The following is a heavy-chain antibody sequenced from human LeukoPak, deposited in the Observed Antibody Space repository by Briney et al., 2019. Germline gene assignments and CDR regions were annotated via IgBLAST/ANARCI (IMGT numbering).Heavy chain of an antibody. Sequence: PGGSLSLSCVVSGLTFRSYSMNWVRQAPGKGLEWVSQISSSGATAYYADSVKGRFTISRDNAKNSLYLQMNSLRVEDTAMYYCTRGFDVFDYWGQGTVVTVSS. V-gene: IGHV3-48*04. CDR1: GLTFRSYS. D-gene: IGHD3-10*02. CDR3: TRGFDVFDY. J-gene: IGHJ4*02. CDR2: ISSSGATA.